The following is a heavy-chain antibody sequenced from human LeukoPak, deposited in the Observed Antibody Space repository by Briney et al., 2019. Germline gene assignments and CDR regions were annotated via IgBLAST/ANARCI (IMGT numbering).Heavy chain of an antibody. V-gene: IGHV3-74*01. D-gene: IGHD3-3*01. CDR2: INSDGSST. Sequence: GGSLRLSCAASGFTFSSHWMHWVRQAPGKGLVWVSRINSDGSSTSYADSVKGRFTISRDNAKNTLYLQMNSLRAEDTAVYYCARAPVLRFLEGYYYMDVWGKGTTVTVSS. CDR1: GFTFSSHW. CDR3: ARAPVLRFLEGYYYMDV. J-gene: IGHJ6*03.